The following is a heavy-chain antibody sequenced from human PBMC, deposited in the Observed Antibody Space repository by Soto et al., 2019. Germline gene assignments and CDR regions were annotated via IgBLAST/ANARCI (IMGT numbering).Heavy chain of an antibody. CDR3: ARVAVAARPRWYNWFDP. Sequence: QEQLVQSGAEVKKPGASVKVSCKTSGYTFTDYDINWVQQATGKGLEWIGWMNPNSGETGYAQKFHGRDTMTRSASLSTAYLELSSLRSEDTAVYYCARVAVAARPRWYNWFDPWGQGTLVTVSS. D-gene: IGHD2-15*01. CDR2: MNPNSGET. V-gene: IGHV1-8*01. CDR1: GYTFTDYD. J-gene: IGHJ5*02.